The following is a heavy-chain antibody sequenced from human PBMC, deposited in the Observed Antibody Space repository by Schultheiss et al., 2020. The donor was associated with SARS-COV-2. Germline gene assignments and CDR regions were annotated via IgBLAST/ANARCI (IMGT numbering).Heavy chain of an antibody. V-gene: IGHV3-48*04. D-gene: IGHD3-22*01. Sequence: GGSLRLSCAASGFTFSSYRMNWVRQAPGKGLEWVSYISSSSSTIYYADSVKGRFTISRDNAKNSLYLQMNSLRAEDTAVYYCARDGDSSGYYYDAFDIWGQGTMVTVSS. CDR1: GFTFSSYR. CDR2: ISSSSSTI. J-gene: IGHJ3*02. CDR3: ARDGDSSGYYYDAFDI.